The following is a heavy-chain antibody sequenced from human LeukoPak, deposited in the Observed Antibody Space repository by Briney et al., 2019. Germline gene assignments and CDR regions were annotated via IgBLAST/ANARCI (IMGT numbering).Heavy chain of an antibody. CDR1: EFTFSKYW. CDR2: INQDGSEK. Sequence: GGSLRLSCAASEFTFSKYWMSWVRQAPGKGLEWVANINQDGSEKYYVDSVKGRFTISRDNAKNSPYLQMNSLRAGDTAVYYCARWRYYDSSGYYYYFDYWGLGTLVTVSS. V-gene: IGHV3-7*01. D-gene: IGHD3-22*01. CDR3: ARWRYYDSSGYYYYFDY. J-gene: IGHJ4*02.